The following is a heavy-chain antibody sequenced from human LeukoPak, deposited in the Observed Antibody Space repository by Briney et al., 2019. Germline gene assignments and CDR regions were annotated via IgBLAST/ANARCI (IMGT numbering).Heavy chain of an antibody. J-gene: IGHJ6*03. V-gene: IGHV3-73*01. CDR3: TRPFNYYMDV. Sequence: GGSLRLSCAASGFTFSGSAMHWVRQASGKGLEWVGRIRSKANSYATAYAASVKGRFTISRDDSNNTAYLQMNSLKTEDTAVYYCTRPFNYYMDVWGKGTTVTVSS. CDR2: IRSKANSYAT. CDR1: GFTFSGSA.